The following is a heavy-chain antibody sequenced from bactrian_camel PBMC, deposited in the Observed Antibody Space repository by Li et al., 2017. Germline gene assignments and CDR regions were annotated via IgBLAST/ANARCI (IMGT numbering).Heavy chain of an antibody. D-gene: IGHD7*01. CDR3: VAAPRYSTSCVEPLRTVWNY. CDR2: VDSNGVT. V-gene: IGHV3S53*01. CDR1: ESTYRSIC. J-gene: IGHJ4*01. Sequence: VQLVESGGGSVQAGGSLTLSCTASESTYRSICMAWFRQAPGSQRETVATVDSNGVTKVAGSVKGRFTISKDSAKNTLYLQMNSLKPEDSAIYYCVAAPRYSTSCVEPLRTVWNYWGQGTQVTVS.